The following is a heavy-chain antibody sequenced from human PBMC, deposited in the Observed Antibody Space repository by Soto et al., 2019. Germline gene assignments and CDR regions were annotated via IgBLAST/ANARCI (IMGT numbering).Heavy chain of an antibody. CDR2: MNPNSGNT. Sequence: QVQLVQSGAEVKKPGASVKVSCKASGYTFTSYDINWVRQATGQGLEWMGWMNPNSGNTGYAQKVQGRVTMTRNTSISTAYMELSSLRSEDTAVYYCARVNIVLVPAALNWFDPWGQGTLVTVSS. J-gene: IGHJ5*02. V-gene: IGHV1-8*01. CDR3: ARVNIVLVPAALNWFDP. CDR1: GYTFTSYD. D-gene: IGHD2-2*01.